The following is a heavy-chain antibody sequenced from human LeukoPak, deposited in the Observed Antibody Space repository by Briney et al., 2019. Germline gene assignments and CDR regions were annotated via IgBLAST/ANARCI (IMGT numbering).Heavy chain of an antibody. D-gene: IGHD3-22*01. V-gene: IGHV1-18*01. CDR1: GYTFNNFG. CDR3: ARENWVYNWKYDSSGSGINY. Sequence: ASVKVSCKTDGYTFNNFGISWVRQAPGQGLEWLGWVSVYDGKTNYAQTVQDRVTMTTDTSTGTAYMDLRSLRSDDTAIYYCARENWVYNWKYDSSGSGINYWGQGTLVTVSS. J-gene: IGHJ4*02. CDR2: VSVYDGKT.